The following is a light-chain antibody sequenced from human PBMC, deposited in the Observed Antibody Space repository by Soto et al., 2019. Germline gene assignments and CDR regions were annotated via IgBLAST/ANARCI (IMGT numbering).Light chain of an antibody. CDR1: QSVSSN. CDR3: QQRNNWPPIT. V-gene: IGKV3D-15*01. CDR2: GAS. J-gene: IGKJ5*01. Sequence: EIVMTQSPATLSVSPGERATLSCRASQSVSSNLAWYQQKPGQAPRLLIYGASNRATGIPDRFSGSGSGTDFTLTISRLEPEDFALYYCQQRNNWPPITFGQGTRLEIK.